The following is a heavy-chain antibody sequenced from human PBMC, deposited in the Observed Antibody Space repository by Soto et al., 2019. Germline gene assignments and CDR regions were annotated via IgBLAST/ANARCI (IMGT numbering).Heavy chain of an antibody. V-gene: IGHV5-51*01. CDR2: IYPGDSDT. CDR1: GYSFTSYW. CDR3: ARLGGYSYKHDYYYGMDV. J-gene: IGHJ6*02. Sequence: GESLKISCKGSGYSFTSYWIGWVRQMPGKGLEWMGIIYPGDSDTRYSPSFQGQVTISADKSISTAYLQWSSLKASDTAMYYCARLGGYSYKHDYYYGMDVWGQGTTVTVSS. D-gene: IGHD5-18*01.